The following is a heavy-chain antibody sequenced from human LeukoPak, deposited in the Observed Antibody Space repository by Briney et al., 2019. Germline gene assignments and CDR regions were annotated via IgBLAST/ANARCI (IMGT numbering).Heavy chain of an antibody. Sequence: SETLSLTCTVSGGSISSYYWSWIRQPPGKGLEWIGYIYYSGSTNYNPSLKSRVTISVDTSKNQFSLKLSPVTAADTAVYYCARAPYGGHNWFDPWGQGTLVTVSS. CDR2: IYYSGST. D-gene: IGHD4-23*01. J-gene: IGHJ5*02. CDR3: ARAPYGGHNWFDP. CDR1: GGSISSYY. V-gene: IGHV4-59*01.